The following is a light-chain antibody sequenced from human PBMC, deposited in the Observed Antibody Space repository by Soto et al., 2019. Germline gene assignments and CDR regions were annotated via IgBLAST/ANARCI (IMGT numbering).Light chain of an antibody. Sequence: EIVMTQSPAPLSVSPGERATLSCRASQSVSSNLAWYQQKPGQAPRLLLYGASTRATGIPARFSGSGSGTEFTRTISSLQSEDFAVYYCQQYNNWPPGDTFGQGTKLEIK. CDR1: QSVSSN. CDR3: QQYNNWPPGDT. J-gene: IGKJ2*01. CDR2: GAS. V-gene: IGKV3-15*01.